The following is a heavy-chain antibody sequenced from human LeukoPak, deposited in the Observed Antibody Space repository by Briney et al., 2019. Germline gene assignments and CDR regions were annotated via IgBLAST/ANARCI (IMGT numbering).Heavy chain of an antibody. D-gene: IGHD3-9*01. CDR2: IYYSGST. Sequence: SETLSLTCTVSGGSISSGDYYWSWIRQPPGKVLEWIGYIYYSGSTYYNPSLKSRVTISVDTSKNQVSLKLSSVTAADTAVYYCAGDILTPDAFDIWGQGTMVTVSS. CDR1: GGSISSGDYY. CDR3: AGDILTPDAFDI. V-gene: IGHV4-30-4*08. J-gene: IGHJ3*02.